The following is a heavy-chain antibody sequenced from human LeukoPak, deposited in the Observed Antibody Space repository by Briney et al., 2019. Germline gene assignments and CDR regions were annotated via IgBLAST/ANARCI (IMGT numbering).Heavy chain of an antibody. Sequence: SETLSLTCAVYGGSFSGYYWSWIRQPPGKGLEWIGEINHSGSTNYNPSLKSRVTISVDTSKNQFSLKPSSVTAADTAVYYCASYRNVLLWFGELSPPFQHWGQGTLVTVSS. D-gene: IGHD3-10*01. J-gene: IGHJ1*01. CDR1: GGSFSGYY. CDR3: ASYRNVLLWFGELSPPFQH. CDR2: INHSGST. V-gene: IGHV4-34*01.